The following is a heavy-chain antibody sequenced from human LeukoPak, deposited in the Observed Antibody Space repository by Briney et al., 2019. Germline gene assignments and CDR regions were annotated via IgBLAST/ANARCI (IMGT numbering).Heavy chain of an antibody. CDR2: ISGSGGST. V-gene: IGHV3-23*01. CDR3: AKSSGDYGPAFDY. D-gene: IGHD4-17*01. Sequence: PGGSLRLSCAASGFTFSRYWMSWVRQAPGKGLEWVSGISGSGGSTYYADSVKGRFAISRDNSKNMVYLQMDSLRAGDTALYYCAKSSGDYGPAFDYWGQGTLVTVSS. CDR1: GFTFSRYW. J-gene: IGHJ4*02.